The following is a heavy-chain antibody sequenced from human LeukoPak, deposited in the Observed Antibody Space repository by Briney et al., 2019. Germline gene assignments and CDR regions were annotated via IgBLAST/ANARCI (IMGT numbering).Heavy chain of an antibody. J-gene: IGHJ3*02. CDR3: ARTIAAAGTYAFDI. CDR1: GGSISSSSYY. Sequence: PSETLSLTCTVSGGSISSSSYYWGWIRQPPGKGLEWIGSIYYSGSTYYNPSLKSRVTISVDTSKNQFSLKLSSVTAADTAVYYCARTIAAAGTYAFDIWGQGTMVTVSS. V-gene: IGHV4-39*01. CDR2: IYYSGST. D-gene: IGHD6-13*01.